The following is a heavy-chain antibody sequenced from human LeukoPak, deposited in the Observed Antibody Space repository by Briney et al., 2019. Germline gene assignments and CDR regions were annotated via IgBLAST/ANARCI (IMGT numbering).Heavy chain of an antibody. Sequence: GGSLRLSCAASGFTFSNYAMHWVRQAPGKGLEYVSAISGSGGSTYYADSVKGRFTISRDNSRNTLYLQMNSLRAEDTAVYYCAKIGDGYNYFDYWGQGTLVTVSS. CDR2: ISGSGGST. CDR3: AKIGDGYNYFDY. D-gene: IGHD5-24*01. V-gene: IGHV3-23*01. CDR1: GFTFSNYA. J-gene: IGHJ4*02.